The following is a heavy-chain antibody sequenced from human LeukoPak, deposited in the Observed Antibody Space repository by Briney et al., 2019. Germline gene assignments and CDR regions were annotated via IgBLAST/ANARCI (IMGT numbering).Heavy chain of an antibody. Sequence: GESLKISCQGSGYSFTSYWIGWVRQMPGKGLEWMGIIYPGDSDTRYSPSFQGQVTISADKSISTAYLQWSSLKASDTAMYYCARGIDYGGNSSPHFDYWGQGTLVTVSS. D-gene: IGHD4-23*01. V-gene: IGHV5-51*01. CDR3: ARGIDYGGNSSPHFDY. CDR1: GYSFTSYW. J-gene: IGHJ4*02. CDR2: IYPGDSDT.